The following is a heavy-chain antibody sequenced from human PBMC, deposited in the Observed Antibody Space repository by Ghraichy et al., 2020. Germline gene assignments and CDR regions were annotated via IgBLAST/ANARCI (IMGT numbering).Heavy chain of an antibody. CDR2: IGTSGDT. CDR3: ARGGSGWSFDH. Sequence: GGSLRLSCAASGFTFSSYDMHWVRQATGKGLEWVSTIGTSGDTYYAGSVKGRFTISRENAKSSLYLQVNSLRAGDTSVYYWARGGSGWSFDHWGQGTLVTVSS. CDR1: GFTFSSYD. V-gene: IGHV3-13*01. J-gene: IGHJ4*02. D-gene: IGHD6-19*01.